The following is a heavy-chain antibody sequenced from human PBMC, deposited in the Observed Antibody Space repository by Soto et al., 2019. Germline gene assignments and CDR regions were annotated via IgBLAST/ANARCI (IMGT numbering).Heavy chain of an antibody. V-gene: IGHV3-23*01. CDR2: VGGSGSPT. CDR3: AGALSYYFDY. D-gene: IGHD3-16*01. Sequence: GGSLRLSCAASGFTFTSYAMRWVRQAPGKGLEWVSAVGGSGSPTYYADSVKGRFTISRDNSKNTLYLQMDSLRVDDTAVYYCAGALSYYFDYWGQGTLVTVSS. J-gene: IGHJ4*02. CDR1: GFTFTSYA.